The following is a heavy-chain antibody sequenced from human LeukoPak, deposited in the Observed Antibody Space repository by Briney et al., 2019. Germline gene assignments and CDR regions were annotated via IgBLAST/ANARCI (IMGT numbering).Heavy chain of an antibody. J-gene: IGHJ6*02. CDR2: VDYSGNT. Sequence: SETLSLTCTVSGGSISNSGYYWGWIRQPPGKGLEWIGSVDYSGNTYYRPSLKSRVTISMDNSNNHFSLKMDSVTAADTAVYYCARDSATTLGSYYYGLDVWGQGTTVTVSS. CDR1: GGSISNSGYY. D-gene: IGHD5-12*01. CDR3: ARDSATTLGSYYYGLDV. V-gene: IGHV4-39*02.